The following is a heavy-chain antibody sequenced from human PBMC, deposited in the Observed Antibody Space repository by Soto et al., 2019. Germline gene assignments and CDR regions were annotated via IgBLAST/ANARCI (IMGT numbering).Heavy chain of an antibody. CDR3: AKGLGYYSSSCPSY. Sequence: QGQLVESGGGVVQPGRSLRLACAASGSNFSNYGIHWVRQVPGKGLGWVAVISYHGTYDHYTASVRGRFTISRHNSTNTVYLQLNLLRAEDTAVYYCAKGLGYYSSSCPSYWGQGTLFTVAS. D-gene: IGHD6-13*01. J-gene: IGHJ4*02. V-gene: IGHV3-30*18. CDR2: ISYHGTYD. CDR1: GSNFSNYG.